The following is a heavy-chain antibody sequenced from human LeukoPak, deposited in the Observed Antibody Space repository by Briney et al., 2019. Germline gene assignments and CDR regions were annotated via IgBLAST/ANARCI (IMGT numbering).Heavy chain of an antibody. CDR2: INHSGST. V-gene: IGHV4-34*01. J-gene: IGHJ4*02. CDR3: AREMSSTYQLAAFDY. Sequence: PSETLSLTCAVYGGSFSGYYWSWIRQPPGKGLEWIGEINHSGSTNYNPSLKSRVTILVDTSKNQFSLKLSSVTAADTAVYYCAREMSSTYQLAAFDYWGQGTLVTVSS. D-gene: IGHD2-2*01. CDR1: GGSFSGYY.